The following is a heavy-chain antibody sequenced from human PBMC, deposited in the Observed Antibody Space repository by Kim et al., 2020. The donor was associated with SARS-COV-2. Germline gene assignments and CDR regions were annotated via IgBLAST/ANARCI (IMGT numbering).Heavy chain of an antibody. V-gene: IGHV1-18*01. CDR2: GNT. J-gene: IGHJ4*02. CDR3: ARDGGYFDF. Sequence: GNTNYVQKFQGRVTMTIDTSTSTAYMELRSLRSDDTAVYYCARDGGYFDFWGQGTLVTVSS.